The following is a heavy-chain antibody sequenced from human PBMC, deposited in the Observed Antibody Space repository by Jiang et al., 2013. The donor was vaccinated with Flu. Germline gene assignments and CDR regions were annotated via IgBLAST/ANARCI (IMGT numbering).Heavy chain of an antibody. D-gene: IGHD6-19*01. Sequence: SCKASAYSFTEYALTWVRHGPWTGASVDGMDQHRNWGTPTYAQGFTGRFVFSLDTSVSTAYLQISSLKAEDTAVYYCARTAVGWVAGFLDYWGQGTLVTVSS. CDR1: AYSFTEYA. V-gene: IGHV7-4-1*02. CDR3: ARTAVGWVAGFLDY. J-gene: IGHJ4*02. CDR2: QHRNWGTP.